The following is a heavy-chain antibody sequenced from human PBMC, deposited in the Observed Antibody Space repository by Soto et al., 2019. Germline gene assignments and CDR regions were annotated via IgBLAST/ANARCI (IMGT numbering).Heavy chain of an antibody. CDR2: INPSGGST. V-gene: IGHV1-46*01. J-gene: IGHJ4*02. CDR1: GYTFTSSY. CDR3: ARVYCSGGSCYGIDY. D-gene: IGHD2-15*01. Sequence: ASVKVSCKASGYTFTSSYMHWVRQAPGQGLEWTGIINPSGGSTSYAQKFQGRVTMTRDTSTSTVYMELSSLRSEDTAVYYCARVYCSGGSCYGIDYWGQGTLVTVSS.